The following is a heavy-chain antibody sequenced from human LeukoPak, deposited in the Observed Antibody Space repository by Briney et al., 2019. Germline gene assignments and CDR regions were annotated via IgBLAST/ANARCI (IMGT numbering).Heavy chain of an antibody. CDR1: GYTFTNHG. J-gene: IGHJ3*02. D-gene: IGHD4-23*01. Sequence: GASVKVSCKGSGYTFTNHGLTWVRQAPGRGLEWMGWINTYSGDTKYGQKFQGRVTMTTDTSTSMVFLELMSLRSDDTAVYYCARDRLGNSDASDIWGPGTMVTVSS. V-gene: IGHV1-18*04. CDR2: INTYSGDT. CDR3: ARDRLGNSDASDI.